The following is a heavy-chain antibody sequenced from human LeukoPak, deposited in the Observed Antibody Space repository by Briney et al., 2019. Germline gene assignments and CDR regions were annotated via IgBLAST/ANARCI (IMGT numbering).Heavy chain of an antibody. J-gene: IGHJ6*02. V-gene: IGHV3-7*01. D-gene: IGHD1-1*01. CDR3: ARVETNYYYYGMDV. CDR1: GFTFSGYW. Sequence: GGSLRLSCAASGFTFSGYWMSWVRQAPGKGLEWVANIKQDGSEKYYVDSVKGRFTISRDNAKNSLYLQMNSLRAEDTAVYYCARVETNYYYYGMDVWGQGTTVTVSS. CDR2: IKQDGSEK.